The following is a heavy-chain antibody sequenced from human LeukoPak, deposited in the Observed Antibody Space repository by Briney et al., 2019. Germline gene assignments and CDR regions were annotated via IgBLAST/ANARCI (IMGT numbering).Heavy chain of an antibody. Sequence: PGGSLRLSCAASGFTFSSYWMSWVRQAPGKGLEWVANIKQDGSEKYYVDSVKGRFTISRDNADNSLSLQMNSLGAEDTALYYCARDTGELPLGYWGQGTLVTVS. CDR2: IKQDGSEK. V-gene: IGHV3-7*05. CDR1: GFTFSSYW. CDR3: ARDTGELPLGY. D-gene: IGHD1-26*01. J-gene: IGHJ4*02.